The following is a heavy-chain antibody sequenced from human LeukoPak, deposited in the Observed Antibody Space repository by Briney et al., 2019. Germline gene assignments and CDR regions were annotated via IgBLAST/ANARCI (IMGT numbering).Heavy chain of an antibody. J-gene: IGHJ4*02. D-gene: IGHD2-15*01. CDR2: NSGGT. CDR3: ARDSIVVVVATRYYFDY. V-gene: IGHV1-2*02. Sequence: NSGGTNYAQKFQGRVTMTRDTSISTAYMELSRLRSDDTAVYYCARDSIVVVVATRYYFDYWGQGTLVTVSS.